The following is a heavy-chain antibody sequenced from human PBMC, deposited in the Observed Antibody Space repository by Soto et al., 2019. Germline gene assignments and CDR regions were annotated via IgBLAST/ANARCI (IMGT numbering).Heavy chain of an antibody. CDR2: ISFDGSNK. Sequence: GGSLRRSCAASGFTLSNYGMHWVRQAPGKGLEWVSVISFDGSNKYYADSVKGRFTISRDNSKNTLYLQMNNLRVEDTAVYYCAKDITPQSLWTICAGLLIPPEWFDPRGLGTLVTVSS. J-gene: IGHJ5*02. CDR1: GFTLSNYG. D-gene: IGHD3-10*01. V-gene: IGHV3-30*18. CDR3: AKDITPQSLWTICAGLLIPPEWFDP.